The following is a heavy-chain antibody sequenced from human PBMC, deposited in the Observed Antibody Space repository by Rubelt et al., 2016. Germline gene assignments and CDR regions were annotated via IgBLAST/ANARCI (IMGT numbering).Heavy chain of an antibody. D-gene: IGHD3-22*01. CDR3: VKTKTYYYDSSGYGSYYFDY. CDR2: ISSNGGST. Sequence: GFTFSSYGMHWVRQAPGKGLEYVSAISSNGGSTYYADSVKGRFTISRDNSKNTLYLQMSSLRAEDTAVYYCVKTKTYYYDSSGYGSYYFDYWGQGTLVTVSS. J-gene: IGHJ4*02. CDR1: GFTFSSYG. V-gene: IGHV3-64D*09.